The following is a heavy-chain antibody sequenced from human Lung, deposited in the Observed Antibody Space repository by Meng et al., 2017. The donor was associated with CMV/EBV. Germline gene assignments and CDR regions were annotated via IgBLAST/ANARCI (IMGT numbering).Heavy chain of an antibody. CDR2: VSWDGDST. J-gene: IGHJ6*02. CDR1: GFNFDGYT. Sequence: ESXKISXAASGFNFDGYTLHWVRQRPGKGLEWVSLVSWDGDSTFYSDSVKGRFTISRDNREKTLYLQMRSLTTEDTALYYCKKDMYGGVDYDYLSDYTMDVWGQGXTVTVSS. CDR3: KKDMYGGVDYDYLSDYTMDV. V-gene: IGHV3-43*01. D-gene: IGHD3-16*01.